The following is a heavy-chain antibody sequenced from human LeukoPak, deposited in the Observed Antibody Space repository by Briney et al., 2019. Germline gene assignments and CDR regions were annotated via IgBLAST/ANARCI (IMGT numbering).Heavy chain of an antibody. CDR3: ARVAGWNYVDY. Sequence: GSLRLSCAASGFTFSSYSMNWVRQAPGKGLEWVSSISSSSSYIYYADSVKGRFTISRDNAKNSLYLQMNSLRAEDTAVYYCARVAGWNYVDYWGQGTLVTVSS. V-gene: IGHV3-21*01. D-gene: IGHD6-19*01. J-gene: IGHJ4*02. CDR2: ISSSSSYI. CDR1: GFTFSSYS.